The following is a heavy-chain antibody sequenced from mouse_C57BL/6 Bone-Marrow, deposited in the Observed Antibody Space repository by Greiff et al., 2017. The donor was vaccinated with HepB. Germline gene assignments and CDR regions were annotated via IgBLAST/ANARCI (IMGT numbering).Heavy chain of an antibody. Sequence: VQLVESGAELAKPGASVKLSCKACGYTFTSYWMHWVKQRPGQGLEWIGYINPSSGYTKYNQKFKDKATLTADKSSSTAYMQLSSLTYEDSAVYYCARPIVTWYFDVWGTGTTVTVSS. CDR2: INPSSGYT. D-gene: IGHD2-5*01. CDR3: ARPIVTWYFDV. CDR1: GYTFTSYW. J-gene: IGHJ1*03. V-gene: IGHV1-7*01.